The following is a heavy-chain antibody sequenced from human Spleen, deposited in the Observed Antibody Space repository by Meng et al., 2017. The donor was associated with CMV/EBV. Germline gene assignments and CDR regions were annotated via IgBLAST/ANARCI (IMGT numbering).Heavy chain of an antibody. V-gene: IGHV3-72*01. CDR1: GFIFSDRY. CDR2: SRNKASSYTT. J-gene: IGHJ2*01. D-gene: IGHD1-1*01. CDR3: ARGSPATRYFDL. Sequence: GESLKISCVASGFIFSDRYMDWLRQAPGKGLEWVARSRNKASSYTTEYAASVKGRFTISRDESENSLYLQMNSLQAEDTAVYYCARGSPATRYFDLWGRGTLVTVSS.